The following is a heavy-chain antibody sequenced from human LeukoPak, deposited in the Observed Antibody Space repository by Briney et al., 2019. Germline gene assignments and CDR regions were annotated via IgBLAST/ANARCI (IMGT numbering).Heavy chain of an antibody. D-gene: IGHD1-26*01. CDR2: ISCNGSDT. V-gene: IGHV3-11*06. CDR1: GYILCVYY. CDR3: ARDLSGTFYGPLYN. Sequence: GGSLRLSRAHSGYILCVYYMTWMRQAPGKGQEWFSYISCNGSDTTYADSMKGRFTTSRDNAKNSLYLQMNSLSAEDTAVYYCARDLSGTFYGPLYNWGQGTLVTVSS. J-gene: IGHJ4*02.